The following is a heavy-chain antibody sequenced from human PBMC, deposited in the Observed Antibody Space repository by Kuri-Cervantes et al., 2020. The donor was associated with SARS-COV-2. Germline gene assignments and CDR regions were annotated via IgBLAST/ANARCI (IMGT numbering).Heavy chain of an antibody. J-gene: IGHJ6*02. CDR3: ARDLAARLDYYYGMDV. CDR2: IIPILGIA. Sequence: SVKVSCKASGGTFSSYAISWVRQAPGQGLEWMGRIIPILGIADYAQKFQGRVTITADKSTSTAYMELSSLRSEDTAVYYCARDLAARLDYYYGMDVWGQGTTVTVSS. V-gene: IGHV1-69*04. D-gene: IGHD6-6*01. CDR1: GGTFSSYA.